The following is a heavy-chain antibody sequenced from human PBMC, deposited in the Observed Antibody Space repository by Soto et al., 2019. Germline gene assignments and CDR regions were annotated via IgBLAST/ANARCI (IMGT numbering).Heavy chain of an antibody. V-gene: IGHV1-2*02. J-gene: IGHJ3*02. CDR1: GYPVTAYY. D-gene: IGHD3-3*01. Sequence: QLHLVQSGAVVKKPGASVTVSCSASGYPVTAYYMHWVRQAPGRGLEWMGGINPATGAAKYTQTFQGRVTMTRATAKSSVVMELSGLTSEDTAVFYCARGGGVGVAGSAAFDMWGQGTLVTVSS. CDR2: INPATGAA. CDR3: ARGGGVGVAGSAAFDM.